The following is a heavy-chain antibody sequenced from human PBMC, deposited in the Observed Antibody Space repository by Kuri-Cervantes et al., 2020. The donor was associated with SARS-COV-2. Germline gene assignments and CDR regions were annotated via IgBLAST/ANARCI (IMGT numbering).Heavy chain of an antibody. CDR2: IYYSGST. V-gene: IGHV4-30-4*01. J-gene: IGHJ6*02. CDR1: GGSISSGDYY. CDR3: TRRHHYYYSGMDV. Sequence: SCTVSGGSISSGDYYWSWIRQPPGKGLEWIEYIYYSGSTYNNPSLKSRVTISVDTSKNQFSLKLSSVTAADTAVYYCTRRHHYYYSGMDVWGQGTTVTVSS.